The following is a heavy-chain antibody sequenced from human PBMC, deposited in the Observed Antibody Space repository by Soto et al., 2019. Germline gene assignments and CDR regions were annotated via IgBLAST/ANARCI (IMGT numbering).Heavy chain of an antibody. CDR2: ISSSSSYI. V-gene: IGHV3-21*01. CDR3: ARDPELPNYDILTGYYPTLPFKLGGYYGMDV. D-gene: IGHD3-9*01. Sequence: GGSLRLSCAASGFTFSSYSMNWVRQAPGKGLEWVSSISSSSSYIYYADSVKGRFTISRDNAKNSLYLQMNSLRAEDTAVYYCARDPELPNYDILTGYYPTLPFKLGGYYGMDVWGQGTTVTVSS. J-gene: IGHJ6*02. CDR1: GFTFSSYS.